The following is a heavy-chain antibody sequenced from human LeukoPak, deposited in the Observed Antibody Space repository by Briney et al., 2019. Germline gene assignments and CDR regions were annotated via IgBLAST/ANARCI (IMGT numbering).Heavy chain of an antibody. V-gene: IGHV3-30*14. CDR2: ISFDGNHK. CDR3: GRDSKMGGTDY. Sequence: GRSLRLSCAASGFSFTSYAMHWVRQAPGKGLEWVAVISFDGNHKYYANSVKGRFTISRDNSKNTLYLQMNNLTAEDTAVYYCGRDSKMGGTDYWGQGTLVTVSS. CDR1: GFSFTSYA. D-gene: IGHD1-26*01. J-gene: IGHJ4*02.